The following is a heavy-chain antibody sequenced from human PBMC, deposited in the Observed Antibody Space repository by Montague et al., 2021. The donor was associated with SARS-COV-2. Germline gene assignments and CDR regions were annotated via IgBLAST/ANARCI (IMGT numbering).Heavy chain of an antibody. CDR2: IKPDESEK. CDR3: AKNGGAHGLDV. D-gene: IGHD4-23*01. J-gene: IGHJ6*02. Sequence: SRRISCAASGFTFSNIWMSLVRQAPGKGLEWVANIKPDESEKNYVDSVKGRFSISRDNAKNSLYLQMDNLRAEDTAIYYCAKNGGAHGLDVWGQGTSVSVSS. V-gene: IGHV3-7*01. CDR1: GFTFSNIW.